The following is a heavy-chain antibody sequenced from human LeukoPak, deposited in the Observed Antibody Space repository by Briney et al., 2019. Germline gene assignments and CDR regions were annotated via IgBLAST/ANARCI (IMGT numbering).Heavy chain of an antibody. CDR3: TRGLGYCSGGSCRADDY. V-gene: IGHV3-49*04. CDR1: GFTFGDYA. Sequence: GGSLRLSCTASGFTFGDYAMSWVRQAPGKGLTWVGFIRSKAYGGTTEYAASVKGRFTISRDDAKSIAYLQMNSLKTEDTAVYYCTRGLGYCSGGSCRADDYWGQGTLVTVSS. D-gene: IGHD2-15*01. J-gene: IGHJ4*02. CDR2: IRSKAYGGTT.